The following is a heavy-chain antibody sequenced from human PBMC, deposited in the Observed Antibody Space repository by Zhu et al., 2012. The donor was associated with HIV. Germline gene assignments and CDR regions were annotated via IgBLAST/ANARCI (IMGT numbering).Heavy chain of an antibody. D-gene: IGHD3-16*01. CDR1: GGSISSYY. V-gene: IGHV4-59*01. CDR3: ARLRGGSWYFDL. Sequence: QVQLQESGPGLVKPSETLSLTCTVSGGSISSYYWSWIRQPPGKGLEWIGYIYYSGSTNYNPSLKSRVTISVDTSKNQFSLKLSSVTAADTAVYYCARLRGGSWYFDLWGRGTLVTVSS. CDR2: IYYSGST. J-gene: IGHJ2*01.